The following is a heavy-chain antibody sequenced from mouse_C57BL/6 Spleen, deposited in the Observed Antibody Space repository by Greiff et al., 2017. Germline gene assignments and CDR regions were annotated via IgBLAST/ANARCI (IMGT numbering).Heavy chain of an antibody. CDR3: ARTYDYDVSNY. Sequence: EVQLQESGPGLVKPSQSLSLTCSVTGYSITSGYYWNWIRQFPGNKLEWMGYISYDGSNNYNPSLKNRISITRDTSKNQFFLKLNSVTTEDTATYYCARTYDYDVSNYWGQGTTLTVSS. V-gene: IGHV3-6*01. CDR1: GYSITSGYY. CDR2: ISYDGSN. D-gene: IGHD2-4*01. J-gene: IGHJ2*01.